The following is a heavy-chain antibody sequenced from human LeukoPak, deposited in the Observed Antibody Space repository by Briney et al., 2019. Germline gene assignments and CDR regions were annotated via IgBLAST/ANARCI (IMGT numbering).Heavy chain of an antibody. CDR3: ARRREYGDSDY. V-gene: IGHV5-51*01. D-gene: IGHD4-17*01. CDR1: GYSFTSYW. J-gene: IGHJ4*02. CDR2: IYPGDSDT. Sequence: SCKXXGYSFTSYWIGWGRQMPGKGLGWMGIIYPGDSDTRYSPSFQGQVTISADKSISTAYLQWSSLKASDTAMYYCARRREYGDSDYWGQGTLVTVSS.